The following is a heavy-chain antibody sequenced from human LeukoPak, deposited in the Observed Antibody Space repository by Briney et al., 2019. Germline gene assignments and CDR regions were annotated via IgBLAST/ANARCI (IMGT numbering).Heavy chain of an antibody. CDR1: GYIFTSYG. CDR2: IIPILGIA. Sequence: SVKVSCKASGYIFTSYGISWVRQAPGQGLEWMGRIIPILGIANYAQKFQGRVTITADKSTSTAYMELSSLRSEDTAVYYCARGVTLNWFDPWGQGTLVTVSS. D-gene: IGHD3-16*02. J-gene: IGHJ5*02. CDR3: ARGVTLNWFDP. V-gene: IGHV1-69*04.